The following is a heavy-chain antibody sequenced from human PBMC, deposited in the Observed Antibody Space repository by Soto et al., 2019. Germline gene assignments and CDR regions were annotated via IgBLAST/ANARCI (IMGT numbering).Heavy chain of an antibody. CDR1: GFTFSTYA. D-gene: IGHD3-16*01. CDR2: VSGSDATT. V-gene: IGHV3-23*01. Sequence: EVQLLESGGGLVQPGGSLRLSCAASGFTFSTYAMSWVRQTPGKGLEWVSAVSGSDATTYYADSVKGRFTISRDNAKNSLYLQMNSLRADDTAVYFCAGWGGHDYNYWGQGILVTVSS. CDR3: AGWGGHDYNY. J-gene: IGHJ4*02.